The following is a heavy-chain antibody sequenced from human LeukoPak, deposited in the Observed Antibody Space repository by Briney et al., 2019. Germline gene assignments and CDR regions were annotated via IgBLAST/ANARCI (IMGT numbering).Heavy chain of an antibody. V-gene: IGHV5-51*01. Sequence: GESLKISCKGSEYSFTSYWIGWVRQIPGKGLELMGIIYPGDSDTRYSPSFQGQVTISADKSISTAYLQWSSLKASDTAMYYCARRDSAWYYFDYWGQGTLVTVSS. CDR1: EYSFTSYW. CDR2: IYPGDSDT. J-gene: IGHJ4*02. CDR3: ARRDSAWYYFDY. D-gene: IGHD6-19*01.